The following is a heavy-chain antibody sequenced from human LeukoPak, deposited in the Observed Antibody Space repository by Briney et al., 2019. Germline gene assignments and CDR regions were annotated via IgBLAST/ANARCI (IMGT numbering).Heavy chain of an antibody. D-gene: IGHD6-25*01. V-gene: IGHV3-30*04. CDR3: AKDLSGYGPYWYFDL. Sequence: GGSLRLSCAASGFTLSSYAMHWVRQAPGKGLEWVAIISYDGSNKDYADSAKGRFTISRDNSKNTLYLQMNNLRAEDSAVYYCAKDLSGYGPYWYFDLWGRGTLVTVSS. J-gene: IGHJ2*01. CDR2: ISYDGSNK. CDR1: GFTLSSYA.